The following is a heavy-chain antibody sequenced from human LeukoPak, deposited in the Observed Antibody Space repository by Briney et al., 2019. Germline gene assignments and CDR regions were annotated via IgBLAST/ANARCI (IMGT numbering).Heavy chain of an antibody. J-gene: IGHJ4*02. V-gene: IGHV3-20*04. CDR2: INWSGGST. CDR3: ARAPITSPFYFDY. CDR1: GFAFAEHD. D-gene: IGHD2-2*01. Sequence: GGSLRLSCTASGFAFAEHDMSWVRQVPGKGLEWVSGINWSGGSTGYADPLRGRFTISRDNAKNSLYLQMDSLRAEDTALYYCARAPITSPFYFDYWGQGTLVTVSS.